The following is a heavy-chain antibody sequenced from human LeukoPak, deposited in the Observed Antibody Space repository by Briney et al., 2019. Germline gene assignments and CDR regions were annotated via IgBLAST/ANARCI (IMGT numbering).Heavy chain of an antibody. Sequence: ASVKVSCKASGYTSTNFYLHWVRQAPGQGLEWMGVIKSSGDTTYYAQKLQGRVTMTRDTSTTTVYMELSSLTSEDTAVYFCARGGMVAAANWGQGTLVTVSS. J-gene: IGHJ4*02. CDR3: ARGGMVAAAN. D-gene: IGHD2-15*01. CDR2: IKSSGDTT. CDR1: GYTSTNFY. V-gene: IGHV1-46*04.